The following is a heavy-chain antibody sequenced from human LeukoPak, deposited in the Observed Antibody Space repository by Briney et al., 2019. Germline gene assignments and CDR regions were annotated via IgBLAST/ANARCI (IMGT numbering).Heavy chain of an antibody. CDR1: GGSISSGGYY. J-gene: IGHJ4*02. CDR3: ARIEAVTRGYNHAYYFDY. V-gene: IGHV4-30-2*01. Sequence: SETLSLTCTVSGGSISSGGYYWSWIRQPPGKGLEWIGYIYHSGSTYYNPSLKSRVTISVDTSKKQFSLKLRTATAADTAVYYCARIEAVTRGYNHAYYFDYWGQGTLVTVSS. CDR2: IYHSGST. D-gene: IGHD5-18*01.